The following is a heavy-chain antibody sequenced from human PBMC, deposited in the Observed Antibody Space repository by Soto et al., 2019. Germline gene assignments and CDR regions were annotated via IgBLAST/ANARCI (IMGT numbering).Heavy chain of an antibody. CDR1: GGTFSSYA. CDR3: ARGVAAAGKPPGSYYYYSMDV. V-gene: IGHV1-69*13. D-gene: IGHD6-13*01. Sequence: ASVKVSCKASGGTFSSYAISWVRQAPGQGLEWMGGIIPIFGTANYAQKFQGRVTITADESTSTAYMELSSLRSEDTAVYYCARGVAAAGKPPGSYYYYSMDVWGQGTTVTVSS. J-gene: IGHJ6*02. CDR2: IIPIFGTA.